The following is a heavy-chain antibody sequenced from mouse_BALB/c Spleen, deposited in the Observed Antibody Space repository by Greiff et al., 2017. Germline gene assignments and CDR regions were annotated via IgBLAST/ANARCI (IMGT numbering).Heavy chain of an antibody. J-gene: IGHJ2*01. D-gene: IGHD4-1*01. CDR3: ARLGRGGFDY. Sequence: QVQLQQSGPELVKPGASVKISCKASGYAFSSSWMNWVKQRPGQGLEWIGRIYPGDGDTNYNGKFKGKATLTADKSSSTAYMQLSSLTSVDSAVYFCARLGRGGFDYWGQGTTLTVSS. CDR1: GYAFSSSW. V-gene: IGHV1-82*01. CDR2: IYPGDGDT.